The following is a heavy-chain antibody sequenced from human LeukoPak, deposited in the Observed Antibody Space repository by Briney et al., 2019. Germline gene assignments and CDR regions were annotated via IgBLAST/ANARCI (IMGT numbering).Heavy chain of an antibody. CDR2: IYTSGST. CDR1: GGSINSGSYY. Sequence: SETLSLTCTVSGGSINSGSYYWSWIRQPAGKGLEWIGRIYTSGSTNYNPSLKSRVTISMDTSKNQLSLKLTSVTAADTAVYYCATGDYFYYYYYYMDVWGKGTTVTVSS. CDR3: ATGDYFYYYYYYMDV. J-gene: IGHJ6*03. D-gene: IGHD2/OR15-2a*01. V-gene: IGHV4-61*02.